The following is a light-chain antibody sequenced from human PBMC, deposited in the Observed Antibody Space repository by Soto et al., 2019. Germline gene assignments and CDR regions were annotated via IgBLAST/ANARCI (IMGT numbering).Light chain of an antibody. CDR3: QQLRMYPST. V-gene: IGKV3-11*01. Sequence: EIVLTQSPATLSLSPGERATLSCVASQSGSSYLAWYQQKPGQAPRLLITDASNRATGIPARCSGSGSGTDFALTITSLQAEDFATYYCQQLRMYPSTFGGGTKVDIK. CDR1: QSGSSY. CDR2: DAS. J-gene: IGKJ4*01.